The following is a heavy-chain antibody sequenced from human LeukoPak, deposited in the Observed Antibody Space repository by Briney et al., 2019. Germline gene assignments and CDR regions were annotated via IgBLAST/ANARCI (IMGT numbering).Heavy chain of an antibody. CDR1: GFTFSSYS. Sequence: GGSLRLSCAASGFTFSSYSMNWVRQAPGKGLEWVSSISSSSSYIYYADSVKGRFTISRDNAKNSLYLQMNSLRAEDTAVYYCAREFYDYVWGSYRYNWFDPWGQGTLVTVSS. V-gene: IGHV3-21*04. J-gene: IGHJ5*02. CDR3: AREFYDYVWGSYRYNWFDP. CDR2: ISSSSSYI. D-gene: IGHD3-16*02.